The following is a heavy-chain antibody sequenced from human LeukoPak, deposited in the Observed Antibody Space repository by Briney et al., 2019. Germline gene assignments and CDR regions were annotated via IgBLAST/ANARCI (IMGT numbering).Heavy chain of an antibody. Sequence: VGSLRLSCAASGFTSTKAWTNWGRETPRERVWRVCRIKIKLAAAATDYAAPVKGRFTISRDDSKNTLYLQMNSLKTEDTAVYYCTTDVSMIVVGASWDAFDIWGQGTMVTVSS. V-gene: IGHV3-15*01. J-gene: IGHJ3*02. CDR1: GFTSTKAW. CDR2: IKIKLAAAAT. D-gene: IGHD3-22*01. CDR3: TTDVSMIVVGASWDAFDI.